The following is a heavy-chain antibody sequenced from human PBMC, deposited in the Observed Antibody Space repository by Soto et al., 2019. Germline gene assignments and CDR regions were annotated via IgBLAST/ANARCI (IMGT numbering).Heavy chain of an antibody. CDR3: ARNSVVPAAIRLGAFDI. V-gene: IGHV3-30-3*01. D-gene: IGHD2-2*02. CDR2: ISYDGSNK. Sequence: QVQLVESGGGVVQPGRSLRLSCEASGFTFSSYAMHWVRQAPGKGLEWVAVISYDGSNKYYADSVKGRFTISRDNSKNTLYLQMNSLRAEDTAVYYCARNSVVPAAIRLGAFDIWGQGTMVTVSS. CDR1: GFTFSSYA. J-gene: IGHJ3*02.